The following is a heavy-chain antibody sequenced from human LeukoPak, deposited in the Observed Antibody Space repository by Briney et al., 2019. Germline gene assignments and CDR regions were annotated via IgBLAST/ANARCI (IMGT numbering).Heavy chain of an antibody. CDR3: ARHVGNSGSGSYLTYFDY. J-gene: IGHJ4*02. CDR2: IYTSGYT. D-gene: IGHD3-10*01. Sequence: SETLSLTCTVSGHSISSYYWTWIRQPAGKGLEWIGHIYTSGYTNYNPSLESRVTISIDTSKNQFSLKLSSVTAADTAVYYCARHVGNSGSGSYLTYFDYWGQGTLVTVSS. V-gene: IGHV4-4*07. CDR1: GHSISSYY.